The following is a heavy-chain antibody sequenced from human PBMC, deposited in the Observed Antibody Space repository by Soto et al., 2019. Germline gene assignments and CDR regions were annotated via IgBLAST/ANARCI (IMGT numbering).Heavy chain of an antibody. D-gene: IGHD6-13*01. CDR3: ASDPAADGYSGMDV. V-gene: IGHV3-21*01. CDR1: EFSFSTYN. Sequence: EVQLVESGGGLVKPGGSLRLSCVASEFSFSTYNMNWVRQAPGKGLEWVSFISSTSSHIHYADSVKGRFTISRDNAKNSLYLQMTSQRAEDTAVYYCASDPAADGYSGMDVWGQGTRVTVS. J-gene: IGHJ6*02. CDR2: ISSTSSHI.